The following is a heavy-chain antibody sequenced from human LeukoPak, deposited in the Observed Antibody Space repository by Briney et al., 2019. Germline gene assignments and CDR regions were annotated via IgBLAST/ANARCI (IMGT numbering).Heavy chain of an antibody. CDR1: GFTFSNYW. Sequence: GGSLRLSCAASGFTFSNYWMHWVRQAPGKGLVWVSRINHDGSSTPYADSVKGRFTISRDNVKNTLYLQMNSLRVEDTAVYYCARDGASMVDFDYWGQGTLVSVSS. D-gene: IGHD2-8*01. V-gene: IGHV3-74*01. CDR2: INHDGSST. J-gene: IGHJ4*02. CDR3: ARDGASMVDFDY.